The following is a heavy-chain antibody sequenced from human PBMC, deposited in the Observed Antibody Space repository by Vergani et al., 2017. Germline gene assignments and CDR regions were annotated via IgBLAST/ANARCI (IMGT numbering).Heavy chain of an antibody. D-gene: IGHD3-3*01. J-gene: IGHJ6*02. CDR3: YRVRFLGPPAPGMDV. CDR1: GFTFSSYS. Sequence: EVQLLESGGGLVQPGGSLRLSCAASGFTFSSYSMNWVRQAPGKGLEWVSSISSSSSYIYYADSVKGRFTISRDNAKNSLYLQMNSLRAEDTAVYYCYRVRFLGPPAPGMDVWGQGTTVTVSS. V-gene: IGHV3-21*01. CDR2: ISSSSSYI.